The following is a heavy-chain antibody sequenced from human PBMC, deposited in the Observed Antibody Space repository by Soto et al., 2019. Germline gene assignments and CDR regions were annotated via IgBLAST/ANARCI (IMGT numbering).Heavy chain of an antibody. CDR3: ARGPYYDSSGYYYVGQDFDY. V-gene: IGHV3-33*01. CDR2: IWYDGGNK. D-gene: IGHD3-22*01. J-gene: IGHJ4*02. Sequence: GGSLRLSCAASGFTFSSYGMHWVRQAPGKGLEWVAVIWYDGGNKYYADSVKGRFTISRDNSKNTLYLQMNSLRAEDTAVYYCARGPYYDSSGYYYVGQDFDYWGQGTLVTVSS. CDR1: GFTFSSYG.